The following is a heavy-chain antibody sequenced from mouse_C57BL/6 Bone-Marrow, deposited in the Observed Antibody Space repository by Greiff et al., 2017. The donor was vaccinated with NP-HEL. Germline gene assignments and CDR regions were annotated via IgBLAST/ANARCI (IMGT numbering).Heavy chain of an antibody. CDR2: IDPEDGET. CDR1: GFNIKDYY. Sequence: EVKLMESGAELVKPGASVKLSCTASGFNIKDYYMHWVKQRTEQGLEWIGRIDPEDGETKYAPKFQGKANITADTSSNTAYLQLSSLTSEDTAVYYCARWGRDGYVSYYFDYWGQGTTLTVSS. V-gene: IGHV14-2*01. CDR3: ARWGRDGYVSYYFDY. D-gene: IGHD2-2*01. J-gene: IGHJ2*01.